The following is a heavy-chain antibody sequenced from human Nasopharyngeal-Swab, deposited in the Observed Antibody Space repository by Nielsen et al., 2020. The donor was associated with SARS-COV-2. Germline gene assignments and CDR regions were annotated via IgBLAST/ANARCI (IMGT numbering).Heavy chain of an antibody. D-gene: IGHD2-15*01. Sequence: GESLKIPCAASGFTFSSYSMNWVRQAPGKGLEWVSSISSSSSYIYYADSVKGRFTISRDNAKNSLYLQMNSLRAEDTAVYYCARDGGDIVVVVAATYLGYWGQGTLVTVSS. CDR1: GFTFSSYS. CDR2: ISSSSSYI. J-gene: IGHJ4*02. V-gene: IGHV3-21*01. CDR3: ARDGGDIVVVVAATYLGY.